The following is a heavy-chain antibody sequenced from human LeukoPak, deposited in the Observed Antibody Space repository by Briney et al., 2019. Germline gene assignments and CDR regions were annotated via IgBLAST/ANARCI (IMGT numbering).Heavy chain of an antibody. CDR2: IDPNGGGT. D-gene: IGHD3-22*01. Sequence: VASVKVSCKASGYTFTVYYIHWVRQAPGQGLEWMGWIDPNGGGTKYAQKFQGRVTMTRDTSISTAYMELSRLRSDDTAAYYCARVYYDRAFDMWGQGTMVTVSS. CDR1: GYTFTVYY. V-gene: IGHV1-2*02. J-gene: IGHJ3*02. CDR3: ARVYYDRAFDM.